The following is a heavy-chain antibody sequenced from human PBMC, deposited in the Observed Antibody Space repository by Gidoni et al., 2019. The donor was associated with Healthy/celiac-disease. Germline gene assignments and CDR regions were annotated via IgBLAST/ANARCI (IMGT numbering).Heavy chain of an antibody. CDR3: AKEQGDLGFFGVFYY. CDR2: ISGDGGST. J-gene: IGHJ4*02. V-gene: IGHV3-43*02. D-gene: IGHD3-3*01. Sequence: EVQLVESGGGVVQPGGSLRLSCAASGFTFDDYAMHWVRQAPGKGLEWVSLISGDGGSTYYADSVKGRFTISRDNSKNSLYLQMNSLRTEDTALYYCAKEQGDLGFFGVFYYWGQGTLVTVSS. CDR1: GFTFDDYA.